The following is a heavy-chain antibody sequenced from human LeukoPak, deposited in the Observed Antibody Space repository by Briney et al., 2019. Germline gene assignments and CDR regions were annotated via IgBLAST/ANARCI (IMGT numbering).Heavy chain of an antibody. Sequence: PSETLSLTCAVYGGSFSGYYWSWIRQPPGKGLEWIAEINHSGSTNYNPSLKSRVTISVDTSKNQFSLKLSSVTAADTAVYYCARGSVRGGSSGAFDIWGQGTMVTVSS. D-gene: IGHD2-15*01. CDR2: INHSGST. CDR1: GGSFSGYY. CDR3: ARGSVRGGSSGAFDI. J-gene: IGHJ3*02. V-gene: IGHV4-34*01.